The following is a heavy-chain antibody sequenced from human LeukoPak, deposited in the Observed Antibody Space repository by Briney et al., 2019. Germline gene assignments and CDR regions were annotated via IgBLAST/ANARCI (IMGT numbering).Heavy chain of an antibody. Sequence: SETLSLTCTVSGGSTSSYYWSWIRQPPGKGLEWIGYIYYSGSTNYNPSLKSRVTISVDTSKNQFSLKLSSVTAADTAVYYCARRWYYYDSSYFDYWGQGTLVTVSS. D-gene: IGHD3-22*01. V-gene: IGHV4-59*08. CDR1: GGSTSSYY. CDR3: ARRWYYYDSSYFDY. CDR2: IYYSGST. J-gene: IGHJ4*02.